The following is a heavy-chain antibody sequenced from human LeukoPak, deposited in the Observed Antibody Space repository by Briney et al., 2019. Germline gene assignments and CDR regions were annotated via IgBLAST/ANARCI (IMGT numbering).Heavy chain of an antibody. V-gene: IGHV3-30-3*01. CDR2: ISYDGGNT. CDR1: GFTFSSNA. D-gene: IGHD3-10*01. CDR3: ARDGPYYYGSGSYGPLDY. Sequence: GGSLRLSCAAPGFTFSSNAIHWVRQAPGKGLEWVAEISYDGGNTYYADSVKGRFTISRDNSKNSLYLQMNSLRAEDTAVYYCARDGPYYYGSGSYGPLDYWGQGTLVTVSS. J-gene: IGHJ4*02.